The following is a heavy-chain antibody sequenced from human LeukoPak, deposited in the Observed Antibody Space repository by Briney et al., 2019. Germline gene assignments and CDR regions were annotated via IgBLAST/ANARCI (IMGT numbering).Heavy chain of an antibody. CDR1: GFTFSSYS. J-gene: IGHJ4*02. Sequence: GGSLRLSCAASGFTFSSYSMNWVRQAPGKGLEWVSAIGTAGDTYYPGSVKGRFTISRENAKNSLYLQMNSLRAGDTAVYYCARGRCSGGSCYYDYWGQGTLVTVSS. CDR2: IGTAGDT. D-gene: IGHD2-15*01. V-gene: IGHV3-13*01. CDR3: ARGRCSGGSCYYDY.